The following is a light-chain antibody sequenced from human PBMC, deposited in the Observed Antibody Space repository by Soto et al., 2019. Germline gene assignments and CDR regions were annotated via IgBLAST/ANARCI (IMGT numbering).Light chain of an antibody. J-gene: IGKJ2*01. CDR2: GAS. CDR1: QSVDND. Sequence: EIVMTQSPATLSVSPGDRATLSCRASQSVDNDLAWYQQKPGQAPRLLIYGASKRATGIPDRFSGSGSGTDFTLTVSRLEPEDFAVYYCQQYGTAPPRYTFGQGTKLEIK. CDR3: QQYGTAPPRYT. V-gene: IGKV3-20*01.